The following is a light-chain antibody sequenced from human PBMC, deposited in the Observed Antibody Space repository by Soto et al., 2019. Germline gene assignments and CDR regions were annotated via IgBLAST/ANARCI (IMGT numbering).Light chain of an antibody. V-gene: IGLV2-14*01. Sequence: QSALTQPASVSGSPGQSITISCNGTSSDVGGYNYVSWYQQHPGKAPKLMIYAVSNRPSGVSNRFSGSKSGNTASLTIPGLQAEDEADYYCSSYTSSGILVFGGGTKLTVL. CDR1: SSDVGGYNY. CDR2: AVS. CDR3: SSYTSSGILV. J-gene: IGLJ3*02.